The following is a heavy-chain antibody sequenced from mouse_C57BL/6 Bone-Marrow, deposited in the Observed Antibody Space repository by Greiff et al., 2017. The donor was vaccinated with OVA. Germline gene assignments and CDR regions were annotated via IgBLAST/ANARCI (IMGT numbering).Heavy chain of an antibody. J-gene: IGHJ3*01. Sequence: VQLKESGPVLVKPGASVKMSCKASGYTFTDYYMNWVKQSHGKSLEWIGVINPYNGGTSYNQKFKGKATLTVDKSSSTAYMELNSLTSEDSAVYYCARPSPFAYWGQGTLVTVSA. CDR2: INPYNGGT. CDR3: ARPSPFAY. CDR1: GYTFTDYY. V-gene: IGHV1-19*01.